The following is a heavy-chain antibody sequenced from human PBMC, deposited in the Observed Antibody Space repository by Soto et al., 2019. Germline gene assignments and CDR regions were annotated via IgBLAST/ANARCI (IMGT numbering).Heavy chain of an antibody. D-gene: IGHD6-13*01. Sequence: SETLSLTCAVYGESFSGYYWTWIRQPPGEGLEWIGEITRSGTTNYNPSLKSRVTISVDKSKNQFSLKLSSVTAADTAMYYCARLQAAAGDNDLTFDYWGQGTLVTVSS. CDR1: GESFSGYY. V-gene: IGHV4-34*01. CDR2: ITRSGTT. J-gene: IGHJ4*02. CDR3: ARLQAAAGDNDLTFDY.